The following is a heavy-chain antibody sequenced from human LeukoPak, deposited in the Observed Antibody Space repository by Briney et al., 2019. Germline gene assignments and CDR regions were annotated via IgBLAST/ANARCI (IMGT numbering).Heavy chain of an antibody. V-gene: IGHV4-61*03. J-gene: IGHJ3*02. CDR1: GGSISSSYYY. D-gene: IGHD1-26*01. Sequence: SETLSLTCTVSGGSISSSYYYWGWIRQPPGKGLEWIGYIYYSGSTSYNPSLKSRVTISVDTSKNHFSLKLSSVTAADTAVYYCARYSGSYPHDAFDIWAKGQWSPSLQ. CDR3: ARYSGSYPHDAFDI. CDR2: IYYSGST.